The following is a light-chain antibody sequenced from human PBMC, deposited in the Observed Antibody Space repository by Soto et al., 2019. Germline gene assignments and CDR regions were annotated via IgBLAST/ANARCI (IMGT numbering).Light chain of an antibody. CDR3: QQYNRYTVT. Sequence: DIQMTQSPSTLSASVGDRVTITCRASQSISSWLAWYQQKPGKAPKLLIYDASSLESGVPSRFSGSGSGTEFTLTISSLQPYDFATYYCQQYNRYTVTFGQGTKVEIK. CDR2: DAS. V-gene: IGKV1-5*01. CDR1: QSISSW. J-gene: IGKJ1*01.